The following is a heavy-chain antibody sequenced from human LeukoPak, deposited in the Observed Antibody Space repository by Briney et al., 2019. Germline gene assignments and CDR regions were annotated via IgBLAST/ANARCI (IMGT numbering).Heavy chain of an antibody. V-gene: IGHV1-18*01. CDR3: ARDSRYFDWQTVDY. Sequence: ASVKVSCKASGYTFTSYGISWLRQAPGQRLEWMGWISAYNGNTNYAQKLQGRVTMTTDTSTSTAYMELRSLRSDDTAVYYCARDSRYFDWQTVDYWGQGTLVTVSS. J-gene: IGHJ4*02. D-gene: IGHD3-9*01. CDR2: ISAYNGNT. CDR1: GYTFTSYG.